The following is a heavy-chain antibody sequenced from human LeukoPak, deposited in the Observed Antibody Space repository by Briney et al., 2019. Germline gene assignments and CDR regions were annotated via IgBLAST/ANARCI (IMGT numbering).Heavy chain of an antibody. Sequence: WIRQPPGKGLEWIGSIYYSGTTYYNPSLKSRVTISVDTSKNQFSLKLSSVTAADTAVYYCARHYYDTSGYSNSLFDYWGQGTPVTVSS. J-gene: IGHJ4*02. CDR3: ARHYYDTSGYSNSLFDY. D-gene: IGHD3-22*01. CDR2: IYYSGTT. V-gene: IGHV4-39*01.